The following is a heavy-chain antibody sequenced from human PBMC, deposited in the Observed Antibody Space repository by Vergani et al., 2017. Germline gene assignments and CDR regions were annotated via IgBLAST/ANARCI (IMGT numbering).Heavy chain of an antibody. CDR2: MDYSGST. V-gene: IGHV4-39*01. CDR3: ASKRGACRAAYSHSYDF. Sequence: QVQLQESGPGLVKPSETLSLTCTVSGDSVISTDYHWGWIRQPPGKGLEWIGSMDYSGSTSYNQSLESRISISFETPKNQFSLRLTSVTAADTAVYYCASKRGACRAAYSHSYDFWGPGTLVGVSS. CDR1: GDSVISTDYH. J-gene: IGHJ4*02. D-gene: IGHD2-15*01.